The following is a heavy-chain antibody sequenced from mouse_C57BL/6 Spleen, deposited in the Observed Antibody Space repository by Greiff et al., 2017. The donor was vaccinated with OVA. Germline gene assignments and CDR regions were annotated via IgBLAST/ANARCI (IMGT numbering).Heavy chain of an antibody. J-gene: IGHJ4*01. CDR1: GFTFTDYY. CDR3: ARWEGAMDY. Sequence: EVQLVESGGGLVQPGGSLSLSCAASGFTFTDYYMSWVRQPPGKALEWLGFIRNKANGYTTEYSASVKGRFTISRDNSQSILYLQMHALRAEDSATYYCARWEGAMDYWGQGTSVTVSS. CDR2: IRNKANGYTT. V-gene: IGHV7-3*01.